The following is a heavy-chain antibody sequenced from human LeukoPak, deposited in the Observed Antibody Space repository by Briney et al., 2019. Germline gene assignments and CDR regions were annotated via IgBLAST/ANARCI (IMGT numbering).Heavy chain of an antibody. D-gene: IGHD3-22*01. Sequence: PGGSLRLSCAASGFTVSSNYMSWVRQAPGKGLEWVSVIYSGGSTYYADSVKGRFTISRDNSKNTLYLQMNSLRAEDTAVYYCASSSWNYYDSSGYLKAFDYWGQETLVTVSS. CDR1: GFTVSSNY. V-gene: IGHV3-66*02. CDR3: ASSSWNYYDSSGYLKAFDY. J-gene: IGHJ4*02. CDR2: IYSGGST.